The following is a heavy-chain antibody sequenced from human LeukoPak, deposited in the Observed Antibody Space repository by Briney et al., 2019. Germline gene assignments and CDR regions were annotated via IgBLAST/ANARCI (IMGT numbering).Heavy chain of an antibody. CDR3: ARGGAAAGTHYYYMDV. D-gene: IGHD6-13*01. V-gene: IGHV3-11*04. J-gene: IGHJ6*03. Sequence: GGSLRLSCAASGFTVSSNYMSWVRQAPGKGLEWVSYISSSGSTIYYADSVKGRFTISRDNAKNSLYLQMNSLRAEDTAVYYCARGGAAAGTHYYYMDVWGKGTTVTVSS. CDR1: GFTVSSNY. CDR2: ISSSGSTI.